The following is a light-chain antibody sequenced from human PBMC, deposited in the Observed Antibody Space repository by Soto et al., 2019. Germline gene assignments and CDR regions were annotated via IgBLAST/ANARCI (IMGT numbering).Light chain of an antibody. Sequence: EIVLIQSPGTLSLSPGERATLSSRASQTLRRTYIAWYQQKPGQAPRVLIYGASKRATGIPDRFSGSGSGTDFSLTISRLEPEDFAVYYCHQYDNAPQTYGQGTKVDIK. CDR1: QTLRRTY. J-gene: IGKJ2*01. CDR3: HQYDNAPQT. V-gene: IGKV3-20*01. CDR2: GAS.